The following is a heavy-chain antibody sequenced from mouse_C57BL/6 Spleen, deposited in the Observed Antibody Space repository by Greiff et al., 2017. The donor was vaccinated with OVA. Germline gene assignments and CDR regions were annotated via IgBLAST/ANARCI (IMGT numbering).Heavy chain of an antibody. D-gene: IGHD2-2*01. V-gene: IGHV1-64*01. CDR2: IHPNSGST. J-gene: IGHJ1*03. CDR1: GYTFTSYW. CDR3: ARSGGYDGRPHWYFDG. Sequence: QVQLQQPGAELVKPGASVKLSCKASGYTFTSYWMHWVKQRPGQGLEWIGMIHPNSGSTNYNEKFKSKATLTADKSSSTAYMQLSSLTSEDSAVYYCARSGGYDGRPHWYFDGWGTGTTVTVSS.